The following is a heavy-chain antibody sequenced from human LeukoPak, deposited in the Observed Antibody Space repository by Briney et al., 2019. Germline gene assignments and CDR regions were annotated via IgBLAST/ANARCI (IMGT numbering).Heavy chain of an antibody. Sequence: GGSLRLSCEASGFDFSDYWMNWVRQAPGKGLEWVSSISSSSSYIYYADSVKGRFTISRDNAKNSLYLQMNSLRAEDTAVYYCARDRVPVGATTGNWFDPWGQGTLVTVSS. CDR3: ARDRVPVGATTGNWFDP. V-gene: IGHV3-21*01. CDR2: ISSSSSYI. CDR1: GFDFSDYW. D-gene: IGHD1-26*01. J-gene: IGHJ5*02.